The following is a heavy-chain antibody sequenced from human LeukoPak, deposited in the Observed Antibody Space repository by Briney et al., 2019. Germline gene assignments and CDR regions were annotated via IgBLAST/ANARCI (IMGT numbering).Heavy chain of an antibody. CDR2: IDSGGST. CDR1: GFTVSGNY. J-gene: IGHJ4*02. Sequence: PGGSLRLSCAASGFTVSGNYMSWVRQAPGKGLECVSVIDSGGSTYYADSVRGRFTISRDNSKNTLYLQMNSLRAEDTAVYFCARSQLPWFGEFIYWGQGTLVTVSS. V-gene: IGHV3-66*01. CDR3: ARSQLPWFGEFIY. D-gene: IGHD3-10*01.